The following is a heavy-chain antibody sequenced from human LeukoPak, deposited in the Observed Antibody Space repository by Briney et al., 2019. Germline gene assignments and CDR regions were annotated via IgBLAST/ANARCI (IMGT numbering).Heavy chain of an antibody. CDR2: ISAYNGNT. CDR3: ARDHKYSGYDWGPGYYYMDV. CDR1: DYTLTSYG. J-gene: IGHJ6*03. Sequence: ASVKVSCKASDYTLTSYGISWVRQAPGQGLEWMGWISAYNGNTNYAQKLQGRVTMTTDTSTSTAYMELRSLRSDDTAVDYCARDHKYSGYDWGPGYYYMDVWGKGTTVTVSS. V-gene: IGHV1-18*01. D-gene: IGHD5-12*01.